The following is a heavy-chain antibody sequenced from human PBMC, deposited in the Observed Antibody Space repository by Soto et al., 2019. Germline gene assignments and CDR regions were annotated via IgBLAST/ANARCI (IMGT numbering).Heavy chain of an antibody. Sequence: QVQLQQWGAGLLKPSETLSLTSAVYGGSFSGYYWSWIRQPPGKGLEWIGEINHSGSTNYNPSLKSRVTISVDTSKNQFSLKLSSVTAADTAVYYCARWVSYSSSPYYYYGMDVWGQGTTVTVSS. CDR1: GGSFSGYY. V-gene: IGHV4-34*01. CDR3: ARWVSYSSSPYYYYGMDV. CDR2: INHSGST. J-gene: IGHJ6*02. D-gene: IGHD6-6*01.